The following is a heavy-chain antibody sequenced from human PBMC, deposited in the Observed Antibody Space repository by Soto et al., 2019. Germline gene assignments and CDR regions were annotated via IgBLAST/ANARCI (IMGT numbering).Heavy chain of an antibody. J-gene: IGHJ1*01. CDR3: ARDWKVEYFQH. CDR1: GFTFSSYG. D-gene: IGHD1-1*01. CDR2: IWYDGSNK. Sequence: GGSLRLSCAASGFTFSSYGMHWVRQAPGKGLEWVAVIWYDGSNKYYADSVKGRFTISRDNSKNTLYLQMNSLRAEDTAVYYCARDWKVEYFQHWGQGTLVTVSS. V-gene: IGHV3-33*01.